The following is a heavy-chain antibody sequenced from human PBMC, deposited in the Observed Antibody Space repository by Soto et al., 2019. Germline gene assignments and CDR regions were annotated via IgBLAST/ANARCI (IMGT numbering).Heavy chain of an antibody. V-gene: IGHV4-4*07. CDR3: ARGQRFSDWFDP. CDR1: GGNISGYY. CDR2: IYSSGST. Sequence: SETLSLTCPVTGGNISGYYWTWIRPSAGGGLEWIGRIYSSGSTNYNPSLKSRVTISLDTSMNHFSLRLSSVTAADTAVYYCARGQRFSDWFDPWGQGTLVTVSS. J-gene: IGHJ5*02. D-gene: IGHD3-3*01.